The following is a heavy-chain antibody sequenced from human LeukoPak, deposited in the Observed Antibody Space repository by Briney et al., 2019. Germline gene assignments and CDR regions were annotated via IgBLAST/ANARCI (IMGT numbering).Heavy chain of an antibody. V-gene: IGHV3-23*01. Sequence: GSLRLSCAASGFTFSSYAMSGVRQARGKGLEWVSAISGSGGSTYYADHVKGRFTISRDNSKNTLYLQMNSLRAEDTAVYYSAKDLREYSSSCIAMDVWGQGGTVTVSS. J-gene: IGHJ6*02. CDR3: AKDLREYSSSCIAMDV. CDR1: GFTFSSYA. CDR2: ISGSGGST. D-gene: IGHD6-13*01.